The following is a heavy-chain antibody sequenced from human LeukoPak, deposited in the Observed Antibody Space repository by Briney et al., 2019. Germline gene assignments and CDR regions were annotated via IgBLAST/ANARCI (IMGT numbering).Heavy chain of an antibody. V-gene: IGHV4-34*01. J-gene: IGHJ4*02. D-gene: IGHD6-25*01. CDR2: INHSGST. CDR1: GGSFSGYY. Sequence: SETLSLTCAVYGGSFSGYYWSWIRQPPGKGLEWVGEINHSGSTNYNPSLKSRVTISVDTSKNQFSLKLSSVTAADTAVYYCARVNQADRTDDGGSSGFDYWGQGTLVTVSS. CDR3: ARVNQADRTDDGGSSGFDY.